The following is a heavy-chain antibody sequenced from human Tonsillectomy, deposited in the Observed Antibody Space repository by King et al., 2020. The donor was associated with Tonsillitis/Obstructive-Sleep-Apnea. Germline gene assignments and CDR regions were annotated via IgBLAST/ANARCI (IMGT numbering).Heavy chain of an antibody. D-gene: IGHD3-22*01. Sequence: QLQESGPGLVKPSETLSLTCTVSGGSISISSYYCGWIRQPPGKGLEWIGSIYYSGSTFYNPSLKSRVTISVDTSKNQFSLKLSSVTAADTAVYYCARSYENDAFDIWGQGTMVTVSS. J-gene: IGHJ3*02. V-gene: IGHV4-39*01. CDR2: IYYSGST. CDR1: GGSISISSYY. CDR3: ARSYENDAFDI.